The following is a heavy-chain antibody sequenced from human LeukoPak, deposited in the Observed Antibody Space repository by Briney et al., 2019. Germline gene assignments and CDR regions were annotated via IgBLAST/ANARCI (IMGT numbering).Heavy chain of an antibody. Sequence: GGSLRLSCAASGFTLSSYSMNCVRQAPGKGLEWIPSISSSSSYIYYADSVKGRFTTSRDNARNTVYLHMNSLTAEDTAVYFCAKEVPPGPRWTHFSGLDDWGRGTTATVSS. CDR2: ISSSSSYI. CDR3: AKEVPPGPRWTHFSGLDD. CDR1: GFTLSSYS. D-gene: IGHD2-15*01. V-gene: IGHV3-21*04. J-gene: IGHJ6*04.